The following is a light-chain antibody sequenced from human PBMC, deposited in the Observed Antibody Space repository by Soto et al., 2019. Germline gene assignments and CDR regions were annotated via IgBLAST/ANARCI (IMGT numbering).Light chain of an antibody. V-gene: IGLV2-11*01. J-gene: IGLJ3*02. CDR2: DVT. Sequence: QSVLTQPRSVSGSPGQSVTISCTGTRSDVGGYKYVSWYQHHPGKAPKVMIYDVTKRPSGVPDRFSGSKSGNTASLTISGLQAEDEADYYCCSYAGTYTWVFGGGTKVTVL. CDR1: RSDVGGYKY. CDR3: CSYAGTYTWV.